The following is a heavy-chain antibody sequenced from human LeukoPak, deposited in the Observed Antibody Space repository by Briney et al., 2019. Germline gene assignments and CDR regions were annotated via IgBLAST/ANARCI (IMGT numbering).Heavy chain of an antibody. CDR2: ISAYSGNT. Sequence: EASVKVSCKASGYTFTSYGISWVRQAPGQGLEWMGWISAYSGNTNYAQKLQGRVTMTTDTSTSTAYMELRSLRSDDTAVYYCAGTYYELDITSGFDPWGQGTLVTVSS. CDR3: AGTYYELDITSGFDP. J-gene: IGHJ5*02. CDR1: GYTFTSYG. V-gene: IGHV1-18*01. D-gene: IGHD3-22*01.